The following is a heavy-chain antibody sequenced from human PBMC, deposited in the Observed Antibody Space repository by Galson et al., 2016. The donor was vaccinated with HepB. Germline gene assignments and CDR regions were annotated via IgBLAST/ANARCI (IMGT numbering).Heavy chain of an antibody. CDR2: IDWVDGK. D-gene: IGHD2-21*02. CDR1: GFSLSTSRMC. V-gene: IGHV2-70*01. CDR3: ARLLGYWPGDCYSIFAY. J-gene: IGHJ4*02. Sequence: PALVKPTQTLTLTCTFSGFSLSTSRMCVSWIRQPPGKALEWLALIDWVDGKYYSTSLKTRLTISKDTSKNQVVLTMTDIDPVDTAPYYGARLLGYWPGDCYSIFAYWGQGTLVTVSS.